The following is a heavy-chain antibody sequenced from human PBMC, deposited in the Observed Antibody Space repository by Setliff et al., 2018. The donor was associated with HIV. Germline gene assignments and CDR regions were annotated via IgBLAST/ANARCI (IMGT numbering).Heavy chain of an antibody. Sequence: GSLRLSCAASGFTFSSFAMTWVRQAPGKGLEWVTTIRGYDEATHYTDSVKGRFTISRDNSKNTLYLQMNSLIAEDTATYYCAKDHYDSSQAPLDYWGQGTLVTVSS. CDR2: IRGYDEAT. CDR3: AKDHYDSSQAPLDY. V-gene: IGHV3-23*01. D-gene: IGHD3-22*01. J-gene: IGHJ4*02. CDR1: GFTFSSFA.